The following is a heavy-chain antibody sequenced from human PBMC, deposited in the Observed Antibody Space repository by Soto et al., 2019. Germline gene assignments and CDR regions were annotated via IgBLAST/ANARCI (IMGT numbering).Heavy chain of an antibody. V-gene: IGHV4-30-2*01. CDR2: IYHSGST. CDR3: ARGIYDSSGYKYNWFDY. J-gene: IGHJ5*01. CDR1: GGSVSSGGYS. D-gene: IGHD3-22*01. Sequence: SETLSLTCAVSGGSVSSGGYSWSWIRQPPGKGLEWIGYIYHSGSTYYNPSLKSRVTISVDRSKNQFSLKLSSVTAADTAVYYCARGIYDSSGYKYNWFDYWGQETVVTVS.